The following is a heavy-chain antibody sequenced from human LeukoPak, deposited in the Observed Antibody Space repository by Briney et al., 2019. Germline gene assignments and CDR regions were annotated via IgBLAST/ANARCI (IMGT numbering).Heavy chain of an antibody. D-gene: IGHD3-22*01. Sequence: SETLSLTYAVYGGSFSGYYWSWLRQPPGKGLEWIGEINHSGSTNYNPSLKSRVTISVDTFKNQFSLKLSSVTAADTAVYYCARGRSGYSLDYWGQGTLVTVSS. CDR3: ARGRSGYSLDY. CDR2: INHSGST. J-gene: IGHJ4*02. V-gene: IGHV4-34*01. CDR1: GGSFSGYY.